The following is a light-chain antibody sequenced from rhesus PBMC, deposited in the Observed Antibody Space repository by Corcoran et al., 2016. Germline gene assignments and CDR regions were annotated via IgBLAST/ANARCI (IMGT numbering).Light chain of an antibody. J-gene: IGKJ4*01. V-gene: IGKV4-1*01. CDR3: QQYYSTPLT. CDR2: WAS. CDR1: QSLLYSSNTKNY. Sequence: DIVMTQSPDSLAVSLGERVTINCKSSQSLLYSSNTKNYLAWYQQKPGQAPNLLIDWASTRESGVPNRFSCIGSCTDFTLTISGLQAEDVAVDYCQQYYSTPLTFGGGTKVEIK.